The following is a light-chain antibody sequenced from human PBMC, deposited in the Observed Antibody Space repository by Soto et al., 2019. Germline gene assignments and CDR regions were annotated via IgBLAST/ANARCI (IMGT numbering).Light chain of an antibody. V-gene: IGKV1-5*01. CDR2: DAS. J-gene: IGKJ1*01. CDR1: QSISTW. CDR3: QQYDSYSWT. Sequence: DIQMTQFPSTLSASVGDRVTITCRASQSISTWVAWYQQKPGKAPKLLIFDASSLQSGVPSRFSGSGSGTEFTLTISSLQPDDVATYYCQQYDSYSWTFGQGTKVDI.